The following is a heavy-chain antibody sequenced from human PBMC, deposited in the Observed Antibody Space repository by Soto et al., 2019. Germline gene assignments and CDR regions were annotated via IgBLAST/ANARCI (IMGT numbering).Heavy chain of an antibody. CDR1: GCMFSYYG. Sequence: GGPLRVSEGGSGCMFSYYGMHWVRQAPGKGLEWVAAISGSGGSTYYADSVEGRFTISRDNAKNSLYLQMNSLRAEDTAVYYCARDQLYYNDISGRPLNAFDVWGQGTMVTV. J-gene: IGHJ3*01. CDR3: ARDQLYYNDISGRPLNAFDV. D-gene: IGHD3-22*01. V-gene: IGHV3-48*03. CDR2: ISGSGGST.